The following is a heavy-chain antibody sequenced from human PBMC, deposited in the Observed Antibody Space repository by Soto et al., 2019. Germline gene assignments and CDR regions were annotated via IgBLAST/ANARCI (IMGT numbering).Heavy chain of an antibody. V-gene: IGHV4-59*01. J-gene: IGHJ5*02. Sequence: AETLSLTCTVSGGSISSYYWSWIRQPPGKGLEWIGYIYYSGSTNYNPSLKSRVTMSVDTSKNQFSLKLSSVTAADTAVYYCARAGITMVRTPVGWFDPWGQGTLVTVSS. D-gene: IGHD3-10*01. CDR1: GGSISSYY. CDR2: IYYSGST. CDR3: ARAGITMVRTPVGWFDP.